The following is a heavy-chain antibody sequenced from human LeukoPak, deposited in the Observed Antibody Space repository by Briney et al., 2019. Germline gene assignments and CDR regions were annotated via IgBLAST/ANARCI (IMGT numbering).Heavy chain of an antibody. V-gene: IGHV3-30*18. CDR2: ISYDGSNK. CDR3: AKGGAAAGRDFDY. CDR1: GFTFSSYG. D-gene: IGHD6-13*01. J-gene: IGHJ4*02. Sequence: GGSLRLSCAVSGFTFSSYGMHWVRQAPGKGLEWVAVISYDGSNKYYADSVKGRFTISRDNSKNTLYLQMNSLRAEDTAVYYCAKGGAAAGRDFDYWGQGTLVTVSS.